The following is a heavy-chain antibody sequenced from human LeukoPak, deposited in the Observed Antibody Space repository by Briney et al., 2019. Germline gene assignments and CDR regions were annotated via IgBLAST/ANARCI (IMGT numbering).Heavy chain of an antibody. D-gene: IGHD1-1*01. J-gene: IGHJ4*02. CDR1: GYTFTGYY. Sequence: ASVKISCKASGYTFTGYYMHWVRQAPGQGLEWMGWINPNSGGTNYAQKLQGRVTMTTDTSTRTAYSELRSLTSDDTAVYYCARGDGTTGTTQDVAFDYWGQGTLVTVSS. CDR3: ARGDGTTGTTQDVAFDY. CDR2: INPNSGGT. V-gene: IGHV1-2*02.